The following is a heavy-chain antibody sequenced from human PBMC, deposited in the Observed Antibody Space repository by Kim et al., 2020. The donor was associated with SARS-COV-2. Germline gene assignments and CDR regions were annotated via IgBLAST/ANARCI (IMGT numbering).Heavy chain of an antibody. CDR3: ARVDVGGDGSGSYPH. J-gene: IGHJ4*02. D-gene: IGHD3-10*01. Sequence: QKFQGRVTITADESTSTAYMELSSLRSEDTAVYYCARVDVGGDGSGSYPHWGQGTLVTVSS. V-gene: IGHV1-69*01.